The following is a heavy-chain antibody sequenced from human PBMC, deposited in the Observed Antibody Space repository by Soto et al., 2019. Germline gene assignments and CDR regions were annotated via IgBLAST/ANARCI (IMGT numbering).Heavy chain of an antibody. J-gene: IGHJ4*02. CDR1: GFSLSTRGVG. CDR3: AQTGGGDRILDY. D-gene: IGHD3-16*01. CDR2: VYWDDDK. Sequence: QITLKESGPTLVKPTQTLTLTCTFSGFSLSTRGVGVGWIRQPPGKALEWLALVYWDDDKRYSPSLESRLTIPKDTSKNHVDLTMTNMEPVDTATYYCAQTGGGDRILDYWGQGTLVTVSS. V-gene: IGHV2-5*02.